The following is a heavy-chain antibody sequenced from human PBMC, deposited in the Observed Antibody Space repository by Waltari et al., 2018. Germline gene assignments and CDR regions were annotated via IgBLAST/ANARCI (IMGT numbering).Heavy chain of an antibody. V-gene: IGHV1-8*03. CDR2: MNPNSGNT. J-gene: IGHJ5*02. D-gene: IGHD6-19*01. Sequence: QVQLVQSGAEVKKPGASVKVSCKASGYTFTSYDITWVQQATRQGLEWMGWMNPNSGNTGYAQKFQGRVTITRNTSISTAYMELSSLRSEDTAVYYCARGRDHSSGWPNWFDPWGQGTLVTVSS. CDR1: GYTFTSYD. CDR3: ARGRDHSSGWPNWFDP.